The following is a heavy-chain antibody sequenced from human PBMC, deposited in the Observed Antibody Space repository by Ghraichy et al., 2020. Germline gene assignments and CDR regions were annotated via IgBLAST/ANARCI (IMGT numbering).Heavy chain of an antibody. CDR2: VSYDAVHK. V-gene: IGHV3-30-3*01. J-gene: IGHJ4*02. CDR3: ARHSRVYSYGPGDY. Sequence: GGSLRLSCAASGFTFRSYAMYCVRQAPGKGLEWVAVVSYDAVHKYYADSVKGRFTISRDNAQNTLYLQMTSLRPEDTAVYFCARHSRVYSYGPGDYWGQGTLVTVSS. CDR1: GFTFRSYA. D-gene: IGHD5-18*01.